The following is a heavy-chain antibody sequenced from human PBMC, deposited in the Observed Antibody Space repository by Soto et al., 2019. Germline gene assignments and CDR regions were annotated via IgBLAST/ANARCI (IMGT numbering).Heavy chain of an antibody. CDR1: GFTFSSYS. CDR2: ISSSSTI. J-gene: IGHJ5*02. CDR3: ARDGYYDSSGYSS. D-gene: IGHD3-22*01. Sequence: GGSLRLSCAASGFTFSSYSMNWVRQAPGKGLEWVSYISSSSTIYYADSVKGRFTISRDNAKNSLYLQMNSLRDEDTAVYYCARDGYYDSSGYSSWGQGTLVTVSS. V-gene: IGHV3-48*02.